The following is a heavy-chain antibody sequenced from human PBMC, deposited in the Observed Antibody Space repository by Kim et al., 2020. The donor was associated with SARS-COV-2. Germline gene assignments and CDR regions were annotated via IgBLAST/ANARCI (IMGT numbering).Heavy chain of an antibody. CDR2: IKSKTDGGTT. Sequence: GGSLRLSCAASGFTFSNDWMSWVRQAPGKGLEWVGRIKSKTDGGTTDYAAPVKGRFTISRDDSKNTLYLQMNSLKTEDTAVYYCTTGGRSGSYGWFDPWGQGTLVTVSS. J-gene: IGHJ5*02. D-gene: IGHD1-26*01. V-gene: IGHV3-15*01. CDR1: GFTFSNDW. CDR3: TTGGRSGSYGWFDP.